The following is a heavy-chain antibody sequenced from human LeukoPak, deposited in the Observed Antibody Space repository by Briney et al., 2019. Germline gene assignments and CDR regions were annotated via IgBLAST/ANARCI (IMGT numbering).Heavy chain of an antibody. CDR3: ARERGAIVGATKWFDP. V-gene: IGHV4-61*02. CDR2: IYTSGST. Sequence: SETLSLTCTVSGGSISSGSYYWSWIRQPAGKGLEWIGRIYTSGSTNYNPSLKSRVTISVDTSKNQFSLKLSSVTAADTAVYYCARERGAIVGATKWFDPWGQGTLVTVSS. CDR1: GGSISSGSYY. J-gene: IGHJ5*02. D-gene: IGHD1-26*01.